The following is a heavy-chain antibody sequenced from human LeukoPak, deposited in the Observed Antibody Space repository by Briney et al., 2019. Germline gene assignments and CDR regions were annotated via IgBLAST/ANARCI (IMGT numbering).Heavy chain of an antibody. CDR3: ARGDAAEYSRTYYYHHMDV. CDR1: GYTLTELS. J-gene: IGHJ6*03. V-gene: IGHV1-24*01. Sequence: GASVKVSCKVSGYTLTELSMHWVRQAPGKGLEWMGGFDPEDGETIYAQKFQDRVTITTDQSSTTAYMELISLRSEDTAVYYCARGDAAEYSRTYYYHHMDVWGKGTTVTVSS. D-gene: IGHD5-18*01. CDR2: FDPEDGET.